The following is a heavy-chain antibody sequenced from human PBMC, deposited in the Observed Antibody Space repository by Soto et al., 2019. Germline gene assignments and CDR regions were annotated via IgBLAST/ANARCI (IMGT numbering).Heavy chain of an antibody. D-gene: IGHD3-3*01. CDR2: ISWNSDTI. V-gene: IGHV3-9*01. J-gene: IGHJ4*02. CDR1: GFTYEDYA. CDR3: AKDMLFGVVTV. Sequence: EEQVVESGGDLVQPGRTLRLSCAASGFTYEDYAMHWVRQVPGKGLEWVSGISWNSDTIEYADSVKGRFTISRDNAKNSLYLQMNSLRAEATALYYCAKDMLFGVVTVWGQGTLVTVSS.